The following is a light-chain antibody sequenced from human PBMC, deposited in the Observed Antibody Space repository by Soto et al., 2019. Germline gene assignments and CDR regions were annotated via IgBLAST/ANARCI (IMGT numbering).Light chain of an antibody. CDR1: QSVSRY. Sequence: EIVWTQSPVTLSLSPGEIATLSCRASQSVSRYLAWYQKKPDQAPRLLIHDASKRAPGIPARFSGSGSGPEFTLTISSLEPEDFAVYYCQQRSKWPVAVGQGTKLEIK. V-gene: IGKV3-11*01. CDR3: QQRSKWPVA. CDR2: DAS. J-gene: IGKJ2*01.